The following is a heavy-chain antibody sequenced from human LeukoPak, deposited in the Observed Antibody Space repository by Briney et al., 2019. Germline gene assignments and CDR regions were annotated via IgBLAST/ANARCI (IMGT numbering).Heavy chain of an antibody. CDR1: GFTFSSYS. CDR2: ISSSSSYI. D-gene: IGHD6-13*01. V-gene: IGHV3-21*01. J-gene: IGHJ4*02. CDR3: ATPVAELIAAAGTVDY. Sequence: GGSLRLSCAASGFTFSSYSMNWVRQAPGKGLEWVSSISSSSSYIYYADSVKGRFTISRDNAKNSLYLQMNSLRAENTAVYYCATPVAELIAAAGTVDYWGQGTLVTVSS.